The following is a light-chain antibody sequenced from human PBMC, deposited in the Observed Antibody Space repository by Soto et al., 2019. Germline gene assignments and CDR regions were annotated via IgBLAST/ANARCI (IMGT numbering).Light chain of an antibody. V-gene: IGKV3-15*01. Sequence: EIVMTQSPVTLSVSPGERATLSCRASQSVRSNLAWYQHKPGQAPSLLIYGAFTRATGIPARFSGTGSGTEFTLNISSLQSEDFALYYCQQYNDWPLTFGQGTKVEV. J-gene: IGKJ1*01. CDR1: QSVRSN. CDR3: QQYNDWPLT. CDR2: GAF.